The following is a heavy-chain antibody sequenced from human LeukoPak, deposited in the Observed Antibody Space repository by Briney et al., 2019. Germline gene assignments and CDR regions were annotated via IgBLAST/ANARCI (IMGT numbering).Heavy chain of an antibody. CDR1: GVSFDDYC. J-gene: IGHJ4*02. D-gene: IGHD2-21*02. Sequence: SSETLSLTCAVSGVSFDDYCWSWVRQTPGKGLEWIGEINHSGYTNDSPSLKSRVTLSIDTSRKQFSLNLRSVTVADTGIYYCTRMTAGHDYWGQGTLVTVSS. CDR3: TRMTAGHDY. V-gene: IGHV4-34*01. CDR2: INHSGYT.